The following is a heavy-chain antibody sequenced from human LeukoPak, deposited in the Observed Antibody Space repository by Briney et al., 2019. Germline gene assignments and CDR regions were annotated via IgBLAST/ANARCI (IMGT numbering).Heavy chain of an antibody. CDR3: AKNYYYDNTGYWGAFDI. J-gene: IGHJ3*02. V-gene: IGHV1-18*01. CDR2: ISNYNGKR. Sequence: ASVKVSCKASGYTFTSYGIGWVRQAPGQGLEWMGWISNYNGKRNNAQKFQDRVTMTTDTSTSTAYMELRSLRSGDTAIYHCAKNYYYDNTGYWGAFDIWGQGTMVTVSS. D-gene: IGHD3-22*01. CDR1: GYTFTSYG.